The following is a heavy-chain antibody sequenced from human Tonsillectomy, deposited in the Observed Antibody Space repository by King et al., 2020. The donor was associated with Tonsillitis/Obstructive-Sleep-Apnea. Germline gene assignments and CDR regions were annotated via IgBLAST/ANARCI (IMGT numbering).Heavy chain of an antibody. CDR3: ARHGSGSYYDLYYYMDV. Sequence: VQLVESGAEVKKPGESLKISCKGSGYSFTSYWIGWVRQMPGKGLERMGIIYPGDSDMRYSPSFQGQVTISADKSISTAYLQWSSLKASDTAMYYCARHGSGSYYDLYYYMDVWGKGTTVTVSS. J-gene: IGHJ6*03. V-gene: IGHV5-51*01. D-gene: IGHD3-10*01. CDR2: IYPGDSDM. CDR1: GYSFTSYW.